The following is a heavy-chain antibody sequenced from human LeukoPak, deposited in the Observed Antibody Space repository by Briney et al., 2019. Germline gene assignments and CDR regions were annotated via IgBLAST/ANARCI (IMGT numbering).Heavy chain of an antibody. CDR3: ARDVVVVVAATDYYYYGMDV. CDR1: GFTFSSYW. J-gene: IGHJ6*02. Sequence: PGGSLRLSCAASGFTFSSYWMSWVRQAPGKGLEWVANIKQDGSEKYYVDSVKGRFTISRDNAKNSLYLQMNSLRAEDTAVYYCARDVVVVVAATDYYYYGMDVRGQGTTVTVSS. D-gene: IGHD2-15*01. V-gene: IGHV3-7*01. CDR2: IKQDGSEK.